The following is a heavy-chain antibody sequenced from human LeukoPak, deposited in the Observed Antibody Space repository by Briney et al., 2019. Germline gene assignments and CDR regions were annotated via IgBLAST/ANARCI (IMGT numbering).Heavy chain of an antibody. V-gene: IGHV1-2*02. CDR1: GYTFTGYY. CDR2: INPNSGGT. J-gene: IGHJ5*02. Sequence: ASVKVSCKASGYTFTGYYMHWVRQAPGQGLEWMGWINPNSGGTNYAQKFQGRVTMTRDTSISTAYMELSRLRSDDTAVYYCARGVVVVPAATGWFDPWGQGTLVTVSS. D-gene: IGHD2-2*01. CDR3: ARGVVVVPAATGWFDP.